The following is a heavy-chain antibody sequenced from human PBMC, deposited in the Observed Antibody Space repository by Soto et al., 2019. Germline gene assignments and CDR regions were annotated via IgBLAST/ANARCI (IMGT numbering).Heavy chain of an antibody. V-gene: IGHV4-59*01. J-gene: IGHJ4*02. D-gene: IGHD6-6*01. CDR3: ASIRRLERVLDY. CDR2: IYFSGST. Sequence: NPSETLSLTCTVYGGSISSYYWSWIRQPPGKGLEWIGYIYFSGSTNYNPALKSRVSMSVDMSTKQFSLRLFSVTAADTAVYYCASIRRLERVLDYWGKGTLVTVSS. CDR1: GGSISSYY.